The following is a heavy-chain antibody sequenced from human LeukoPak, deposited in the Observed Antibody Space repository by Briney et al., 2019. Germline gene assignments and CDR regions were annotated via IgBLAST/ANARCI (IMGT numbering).Heavy chain of an antibody. D-gene: IGHD5-24*01. CDR3: ARGRDRSKAGDH. CDR2: IHPSGIF. CDR1: GGSCDDYY. J-gene: IGHJ4*02. V-gene: IGHV4-34*01. Sequence: PSETLSLTCAVYGGSCDDYYCSWIHQPPGKGLEWIGEIHPSGIFYYNSSLVSRVTISIDTSKTQFSLRLTSVTAADTAFYYCARGRDRSKAGDHWGQGSLVTVSS.